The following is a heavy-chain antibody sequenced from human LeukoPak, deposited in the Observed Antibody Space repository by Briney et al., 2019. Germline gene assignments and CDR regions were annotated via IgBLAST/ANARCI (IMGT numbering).Heavy chain of an antibody. CDR2: ISYSGSS. J-gene: IGHJ5*02. Sequence: SETLSLTCTVSGGSISSSRYYWGWIRQPPGKGLEWIASISYSGSSYYNPSLKSRVTISVDTSKNQVSLQLSSVTAADTAVYYCVRGDYGDYTRRFDPWGQGTLVTVSS. CDR1: GGSISSSRYY. D-gene: IGHD4-17*01. CDR3: VRGDYGDYTRRFDP. V-gene: IGHV4-39*07.